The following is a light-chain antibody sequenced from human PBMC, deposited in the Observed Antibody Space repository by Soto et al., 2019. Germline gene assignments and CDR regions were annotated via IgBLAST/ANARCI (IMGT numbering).Light chain of an antibody. V-gene: IGKV1-16*02. CDR3: QQYNSYPVT. J-gene: IGKJ5*01. CDR1: QDISSH. Sequence: DIHMTQSPSSLSASVGDRVTITCRASQDISSHLAWFQQRPGKAPKSLIYAASTLHSGVPSKFSCSGSGTDFTLTISSLQPEDFATYYCQQYNSYPVTFGQGTRLEIK. CDR2: AAS.